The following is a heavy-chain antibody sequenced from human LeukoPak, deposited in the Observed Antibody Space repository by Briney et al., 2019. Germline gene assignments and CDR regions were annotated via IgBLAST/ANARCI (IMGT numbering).Heavy chain of an antibody. D-gene: IGHD6-13*01. CDR1: GFTFSSYS. CDR2: ISSSSSYI. V-gene: IGHV3-21*01. Sequence: PGGSLRLPCAASGFTFSSYSMNWVRQAPGKGLEWVSSISSSSSYIYYADSVKGRFTISRDNAKNSLYLQMNSLRAEDTAVYYCARDGYSSSWFTGYYWGQGTLVTVSS. CDR3: ARDGYSSSWFTGYY. J-gene: IGHJ4*02.